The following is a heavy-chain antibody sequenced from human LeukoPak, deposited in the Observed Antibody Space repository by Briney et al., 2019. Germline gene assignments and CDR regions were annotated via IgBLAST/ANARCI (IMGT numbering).Heavy chain of an antibody. J-gene: IGHJ3*02. CDR2: IRYDGSNK. Sequence: PGGSLRLSCAASGFTFSSYGMHWVRQAPGKGLEWVAFIRYDGSNKYYADSVKGRFTISRDNSKNTLYLQMNSLRADDTAVYYCARARATVTRISSFDIWGQGTMVTVSS. CDR3: ARARATVTRISSFDI. D-gene: IGHD4-17*01. V-gene: IGHV3-30*02. CDR1: GFTFSSYG.